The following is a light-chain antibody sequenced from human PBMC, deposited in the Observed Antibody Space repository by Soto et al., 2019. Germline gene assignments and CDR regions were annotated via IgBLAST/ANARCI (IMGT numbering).Light chain of an antibody. Sequence: DIQMTQSPSSLSASVGDRVTITCRASQAINNYLNWYQQKPGKAPNLLIYTASNLQTGVPSRFSGSGSGTEFTLTISSLQPEDFATYFGQQSFRSPRTFGHGTKVEIK. J-gene: IGKJ1*01. CDR1: QAINNY. CDR3: QQSFRSPRT. V-gene: IGKV1-39*01. CDR2: TAS.